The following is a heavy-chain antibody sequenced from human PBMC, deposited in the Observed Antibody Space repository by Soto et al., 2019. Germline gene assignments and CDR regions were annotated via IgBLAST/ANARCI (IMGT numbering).Heavy chain of an antibody. CDR3: AKNKRAPELVTIASYHYSGMDV. CDR1: GGIFSRYA. J-gene: IGHJ6*02. Sequence: QVHLVQSGSEVKKPGSSVKVSCQSSGGIFSRYAFSWVRQAPGQGLEWMGGIIPIFGTTNYAQKFQARVTITADESTSTVYMELCSLKPEDTAMYYCAKNKRAPELVTIASYHYSGMDVWGPGTTVTVSS. CDR2: IIPIFGTT. V-gene: IGHV1-69*01. D-gene: IGHD5-18*01.